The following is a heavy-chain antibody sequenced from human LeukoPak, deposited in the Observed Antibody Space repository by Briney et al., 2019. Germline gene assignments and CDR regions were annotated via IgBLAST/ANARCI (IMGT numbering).Heavy chain of an antibody. CDR1: GYTFTGYY. Sequence: ASVKVSCKASGYTFTGYYMHWVRQAPGQGLEWMGWINPNSGGSNYAQKFQGRVTMTSDTSINTAYMELSRLRSDDTAVYYCAREVFGATMIDYWGQGTLVTVSS. CDR2: INPNSGGS. CDR3: AREVFGATMIDY. V-gene: IGHV1-2*02. D-gene: IGHD1-26*01. J-gene: IGHJ4*02.